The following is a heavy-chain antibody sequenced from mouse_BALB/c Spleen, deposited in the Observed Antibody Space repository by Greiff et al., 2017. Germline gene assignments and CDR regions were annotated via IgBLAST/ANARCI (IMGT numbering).Heavy chain of an antibody. CDR1: GFTFSSYA. V-gene: IGHV5-9-3*01. D-gene: IGHD3-3*01. CDR3: AFPRGTGGFFDY. Sequence: EVKLMESGGGLVKPGGSLKLSCAASGFTFSSYAMSCVRQTPEKRLEWVATISSGGSYTYYPDSVKGRFTISRDNAKNTLYLQMSSLRSEDTAMYYCAFPRGTGGFFDYWGQGTTLTVSS. J-gene: IGHJ2*01. CDR2: ISSGGSYT.